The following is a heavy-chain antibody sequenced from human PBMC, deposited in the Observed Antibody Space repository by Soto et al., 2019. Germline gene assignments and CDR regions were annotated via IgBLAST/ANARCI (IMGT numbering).Heavy chain of an antibody. Sequence: GGSLRLSCAASGFSISQNYMSWVRQAPGKGLEWVSAIYSGGGTFYADSLKVRFIISRYTSKNTVFLQMNNLSVEDTAVYYFARLPTGFPNWFDPWGQGTLVTVSS. CDR3: ARLPTGFPNWFDP. CDR1: GFSISQNY. CDR2: IYSGGGT. J-gene: IGHJ5*02. V-gene: IGHV3-53*01. D-gene: IGHD2-2*01.